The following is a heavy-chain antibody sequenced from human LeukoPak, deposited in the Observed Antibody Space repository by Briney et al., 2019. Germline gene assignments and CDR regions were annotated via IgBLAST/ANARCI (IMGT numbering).Heavy chain of an antibody. CDR3: ATEGLRTGSSPYYFDY. D-gene: IGHD3/OR15-3a*01. V-gene: IGHV1-24*01. Sequence: SVKASCKVSGYTLTELSMHWVRQAPGKGLEWMGGFDPEDGETIYAQKFQGRVTMTEDTSTDTAYMELSSLRSEDTAVYYCATEGLRTGSSPYYFDYWGQGTLVTVSS. J-gene: IGHJ4*02. CDR1: GYTLTELS. CDR2: FDPEDGET.